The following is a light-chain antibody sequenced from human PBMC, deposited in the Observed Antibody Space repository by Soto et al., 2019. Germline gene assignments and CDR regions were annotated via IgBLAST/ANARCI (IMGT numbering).Light chain of an antibody. CDR1: QSVSGW. Sequence: DIQMTQSPSTLSASVVDTVTIPGRASQSVSGWLACYQQQPGQAPKLLIYDASALPRGVPSRFSGSGSGTEFTLTISSVQPDDFATYYCQQYQTYATFGQGTRLEIK. J-gene: IGKJ5*01. CDR3: QQYQTYAT. V-gene: IGKV1-5*01. CDR2: DAS.